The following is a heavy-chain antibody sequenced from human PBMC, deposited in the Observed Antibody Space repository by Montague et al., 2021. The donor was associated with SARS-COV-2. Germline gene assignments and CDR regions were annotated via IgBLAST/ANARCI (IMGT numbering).Heavy chain of an antibody. D-gene: IGHD3-10*01. Sequence: SETLSLTCAVSGGSISSSNWWSWVRQPPGKGLEWIGEIYHSGSTNYNPSLKSRVTISVDKTKNQFSLMLSSVTAADPAVYYCASRGAGWFGSNPERFDYWGQGTLVTVSS. J-gene: IGHJ4*02. CDR3: ASRGAGWFGSNPERFDY. CDR2: IYHSGST. CDR1: GGSISSSNW. V-gene: IGHV4-4*02.